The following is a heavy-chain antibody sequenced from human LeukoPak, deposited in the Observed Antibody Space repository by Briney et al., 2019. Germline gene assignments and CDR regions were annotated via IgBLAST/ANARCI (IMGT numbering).Heavy chain of an antibody. J-gene: IGHJ4*02. CDR2: IIPIFGTA. V-gene: IGHV1-69*01. D-gene: IGHD1-26*01. CDR3: ARDGSWGSPFDY. CDR1: GGTFSSYA. Sequence: GASVKVSCKASGGTFSSYAISWVRQAPGQGLEWMGGIIPIFGTANYAQKFQGRVTITADESTSTAYMELSSLRSEDTAVYYCARDGSWGSPFDYWGQGTLVTVSS.